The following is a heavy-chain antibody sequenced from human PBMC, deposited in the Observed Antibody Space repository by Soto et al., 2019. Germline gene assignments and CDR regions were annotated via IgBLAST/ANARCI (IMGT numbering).Heavy chain of an antibody. CDR2: ISYDGSNK. CDR3: AKALGVVLTAARDYYYGMDV. Sequence: GGSLRLSCAASGFTFSSYGMHWVRQAPGKGLEWVAVISYDGSNKYYADSVKGRFTISRDNSKNTLYLQMNSLRAEDTAVYYCAKALGVVLTAARDYYYGMDVWGPGTTVTVSS. V-gene: IGHV3-30*18. CDR1: GFTFSSYG. J-gene: IGHJ6*02. D-gene: IGHD3-3*01.